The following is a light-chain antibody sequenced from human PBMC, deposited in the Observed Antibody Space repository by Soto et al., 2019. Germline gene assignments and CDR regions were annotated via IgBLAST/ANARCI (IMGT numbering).Light chain of an antibody. J-gene: IGKJ5*01. CDR2: GAS. CDR1: QRVTSN. CDR3: QQYNNWPPT. V-gene: IGKV3-15*01. Sequence: EIVMTQSPATLSVSPGDRATLSCRASQRVTSNLAWYQQKPGQAPRLLIYGASTRATGIPARFSGSGSGTEFTLTISSLQSEDFAVYYCQQYNNWPPTFGQGTRLEIK.